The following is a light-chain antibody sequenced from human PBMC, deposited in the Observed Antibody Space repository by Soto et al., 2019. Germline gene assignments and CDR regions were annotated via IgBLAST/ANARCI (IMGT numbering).Light chain of an antibody. Sequence: EIVLTQSPGTLSLSPGERATLFCRASQSVSSDYLGWYQQKPGQAPRLLIYGVSSRATGIPDRFSGSGSETDLTLTISRLEPDDFAVYYCQQYGNSPVTFGQGTKLEI. CDR2: GVS. CDR1: QSVSSDY. J-gene: IGKJ2*01. CDR3: QQYGNSPVT. V-gene: IGKV3-20*01.